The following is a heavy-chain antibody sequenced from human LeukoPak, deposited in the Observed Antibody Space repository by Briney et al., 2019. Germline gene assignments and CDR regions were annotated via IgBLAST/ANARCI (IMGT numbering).Heavy chain of an antibody. CDR2: ISGSRSTT. V-gene: IGHV3-11*04. CDR3: ARVYYNSLGYAFDV. D-gene: IGHD3-22*01. CDR1: GFIFSDYY. J-gene: IGHJ3*01. Sequence: GGSLRLSCEASGFIFSDYYMGWIRQAPGKGLEWVSYISGSRSTTYYAASVKGRFTISRDNAKNSLYLQMDSLRAEDTALYYCARVYYNSLGYAFDVWGQGTMVSVTS.